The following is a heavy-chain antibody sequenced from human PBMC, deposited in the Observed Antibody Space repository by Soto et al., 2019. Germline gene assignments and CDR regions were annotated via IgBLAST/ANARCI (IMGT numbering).Heavy chain of an antibody. CDR1: GFTFSSYG. CDR2: IWYDGSNK. D-gene: IGHD6-6*01. V-gene: IGHV3-33*01. CDR3: AREKGSSSGIDY. J-gene: IGHJ4*02. Sequence: LRLSCAASGFTFSSYGMHWVRQAPGKGLEWVAVIWYDGSNKYYADSVKGRFTISRDNSKNTLYLQMNSLRAEDTAVYYCAREKGSSSGIDYWGQGXLVTVHS.